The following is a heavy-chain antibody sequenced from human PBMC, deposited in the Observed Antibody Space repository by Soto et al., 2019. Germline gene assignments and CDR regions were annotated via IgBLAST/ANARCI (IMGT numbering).Heavy chain of an antibody. CDR3: ERDNPYCGSITCYFTDY. CDR1: GFNVSNNY. Sequence: GGSLRLSCAASGFNVSNNYMSWVRQAPGKVLEWVSVIYSGGNSYYADSVKGRFTISRDNSKNTLYLQLNGLRVEDTAVYYCERDNPYCGSITCYFTDYWGQGTLVTVSS. CDR2: IYSGGNS. V-gene: IGHV3-66*01. J-gene: IGHJ4*02. D-gene: IGHD2-2*01.